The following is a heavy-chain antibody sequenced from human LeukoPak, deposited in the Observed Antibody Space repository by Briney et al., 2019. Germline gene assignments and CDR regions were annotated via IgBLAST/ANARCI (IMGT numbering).Heavy chain of an antibody. CDR2: IFRGGNT. CDR3: ARETPGAIDY. J-gene: IGHJ4*02. V-gene: IGHV3-53*01. D-gene: IGHD7-27*01. CDR1: GFNVSNNY. Sequence: GGSLRLSCAASGFNVSNNYINWVRQAPGKGLEWVSVIFRGGNTHYADSVKGRFTISRDNAKASLYLQMNSLRAEDTAIYYCARETPGAIDYWGQGTLVTVSS.